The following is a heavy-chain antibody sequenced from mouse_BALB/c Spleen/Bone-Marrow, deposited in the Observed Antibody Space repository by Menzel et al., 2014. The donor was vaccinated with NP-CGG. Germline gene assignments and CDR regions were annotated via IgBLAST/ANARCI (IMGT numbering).Heavy chain of an antibody. V-gene: IGHV1S81*02. CDR1: GYTFTSYY. CDR2: INPSNGAN. J-gene: IGHJ4*01. CDR3: SRGGNFEVMDY. D-gene: IGHD2-1*01. Sequence: VQLQQSGAELVKPGASVKLSCKASGYTFTSYYMFWVKQRPGQGLEWIGGINPSNGANNFNEKFKSKATLTVDKSSSTAYTQLSSVTSEDSAVYYCSRGGNFEVMDYWGQGTSVTVSS.